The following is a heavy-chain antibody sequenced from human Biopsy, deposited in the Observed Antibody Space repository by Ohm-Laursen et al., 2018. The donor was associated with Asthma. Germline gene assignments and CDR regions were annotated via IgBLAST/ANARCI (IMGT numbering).Heavy chain of an antibody. CDR2: IYHRGNT. J-gene: IGHJ6*02. D-gene: IGHD3-3*01. V-gene: IGHV4-31*03. CDR3: ARDYYDFWDRSVYTYFGMDV. CDR1: GYSISNGGYY. Sequence: QTLSLTCSVSGYSISNGGYYWTWVRQRPGKGLEWIGNIYHRGNTKYNPSLKSRLSFSVDTSKNQFSLKLSSVTAADTAIYFCARDYYDFWDRSVYTYFGMDVWGRGTTVVVSS.